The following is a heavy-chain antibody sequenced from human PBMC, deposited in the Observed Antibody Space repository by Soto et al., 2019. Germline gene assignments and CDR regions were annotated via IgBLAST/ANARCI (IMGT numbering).Heavy chain of an antibody. CDR3: AKGGAGSTSNAFDI. Sequence: GGSLRLACAASGFTFRSYGMHWVRQAPAKGLEWVAVISYDGSNKYYEDSVKGRFTISRDNSKNTLYLQMNSLRAEDTGVYYCAKGGAGSTSNAFDIWGQGTMVTVSS. CDR1: GFTFRSYG. D-gene: IGHD1-26*01. CDR2: ISYDGSNK. V-gene: IGHV3-30*18. J-gene: IGHJ3*02.